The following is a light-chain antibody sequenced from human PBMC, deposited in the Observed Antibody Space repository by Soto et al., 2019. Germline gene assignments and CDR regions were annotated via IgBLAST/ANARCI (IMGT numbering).Light chain of an antibody. CDR1: QTIGDA. J-gene: IGKJ2*02. Sequence: DIPMTQSPSSLSASVGDTVTITCRASQTIGDALNWYQQKPGRAPTLLIFTTSTLHSGVPSRFSGSGFGTEFTLTINNLQPEDFATYHCQQRYTIPCTFGQGTKLEI. CDR2: TTS. V-gene: IGKV1-39*01. CDR3: QQRYTIPCT.